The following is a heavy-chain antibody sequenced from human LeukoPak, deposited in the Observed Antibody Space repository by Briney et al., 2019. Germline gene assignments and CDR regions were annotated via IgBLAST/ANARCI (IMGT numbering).Heavy chain of an antibody. CDR3: ARGGFIMGATPHDTFDI. D-gene: IGHD1-26*01. Sequence: SETLSLTCTVSGGSISSYYWSWIRQPPGKGLEGIGFFYYSGSTNYNPSLKSRVSLSVDTSKNQLSLNLSSVTAADTAVYYCARGGFIMGATPHDTFDIWGQGTTVTVSS. J-gene: IGHJ3*02. V-gene: IGHV4-59*01. CDR2: FYYSGST. CDR1: GGSISSYY.